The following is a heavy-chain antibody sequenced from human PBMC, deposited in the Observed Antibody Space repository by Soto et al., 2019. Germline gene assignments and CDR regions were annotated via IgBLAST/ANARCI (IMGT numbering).Heavy chain of an antibody. Sequence: GGSLRLSCASAGLPSSSYAMSWVRQAPGKGLEWVSAISGSGGSTYYADSVKGRFTISRDNSKNTLYLQMNSLRAEDTAVYYCAKKKQWLSPFAPWGQGTLVTVSS. CDR2: ISGSGGST. V-gene: IGHV3-23*01. D-gene: IGHD6-19*01. CDR3: AKKKQWLSPFAP. CDR1: GLPSSSYA. J-gene: IGHJ5*02.